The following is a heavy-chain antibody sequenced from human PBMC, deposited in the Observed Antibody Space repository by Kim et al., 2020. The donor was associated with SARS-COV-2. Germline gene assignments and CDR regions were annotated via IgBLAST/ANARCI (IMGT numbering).Heavy chain of an antibody. CDR2: ISGHNGDT. V-gene: IGHV1-18*01. CDR1: GYAFNSYG. Sequence: ASVKVSCRASGYAFNSYGINWVRQAPGQGLEWMAWISGHNGDTNYAQNLQGRVTVTTDTSATTDYMELRGLRSDDTAVYYCARTPPRATARGYDYWGQGT. J-gene: IGHJ4*02. D-gene: IGHD5-18*01. CDR3: ARTPPRATARGYDY.